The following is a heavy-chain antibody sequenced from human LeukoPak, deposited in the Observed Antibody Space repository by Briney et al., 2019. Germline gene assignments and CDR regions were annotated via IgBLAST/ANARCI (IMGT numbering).Heavy chain of an antibody. J-gene: IGHJ3*02. Sequence: GESLKISCKGSGYSFTSYWIGWVRQMPGKGLEWMGIIYPGDSDTRYSPPFQGQVTISADKSISTAYLQWSSLKASDTAMYYCARQVPDYGDYVCAFDIWGQGTMVTVSS. CDR3: ARQVPDYGDYVCAFDI. D-gene: IGHD4-17*01. V-gene: IGHV5-51*01. CDR1: GYSFTSYW. CDR2: IYPGDSDT.